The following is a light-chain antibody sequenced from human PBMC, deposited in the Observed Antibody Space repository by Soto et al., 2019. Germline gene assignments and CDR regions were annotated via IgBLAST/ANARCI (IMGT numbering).Light chain of an antibody. CDR1: QSVSSSY. J-gene: IGKJ2*01. CDR2: GAS. Sequence: EIVLTQSPGTLSLSPGERATLSCRASQSVSSSYLAWYQQKPGQAPRLFIYGASNRATGIPDRFSGSGSGTDFILTISRMEPEDFAVYYCQQYGSSPPYTFGQGTKLEIK. CDR3: QQYGSSPPYT. V-gene: IGKV3-20*01.